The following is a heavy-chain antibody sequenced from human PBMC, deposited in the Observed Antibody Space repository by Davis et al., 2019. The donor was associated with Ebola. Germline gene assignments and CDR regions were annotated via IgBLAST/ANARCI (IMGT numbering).Heavy chain of an antibody. CDR3: AKEVTYYDFWSGYYLAYYYYYMDV. J-gene: IGHJ6*03. Sequence: PGGSLRLSCAASGFTFSSYGMHWVRQAPGKGLEWVAVISYDGSNKYYADSVKGRFTISRDNSKNTLYLQMNSLRAEDTAVYYCAKEVTYYDFWSGYYLAYYYYYMDVWGKGTTVTVSS. D-gene: IGHD3-3*01. CDR1: GFTFSSYG. CDR2: ISYDGSNK. V-gene: IGHV3-30*18.